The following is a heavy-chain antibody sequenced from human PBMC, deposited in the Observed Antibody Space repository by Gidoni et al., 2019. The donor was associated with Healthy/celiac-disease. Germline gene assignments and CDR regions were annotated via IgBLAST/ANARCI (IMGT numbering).Heavy chain of an antibody. Sequence: EVQLVESGGDLVKPGGSLRLSCAASGFTFRNAWMSWVRQAPGKGLEWVGRIKSKTDGGTTDYAAPVKGRFTISRDDSKNTLYLQMNSLKTEDTAVYYCTREASYGDYAFDYWGQGTLVTVSS. J-gene: IGHJ4*02. CDR3: TREASYGDYAFDY. V-gene: IGHV3-15*01. CDR2: IKSKTDGGTT. D-gene: IGHD4-17*01. CDR1: GFTFRNAW.